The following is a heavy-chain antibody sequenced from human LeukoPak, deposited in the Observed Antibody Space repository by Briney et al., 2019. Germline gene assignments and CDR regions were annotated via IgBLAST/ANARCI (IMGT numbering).Heavy chain of an antibody. D-gene: IGHD1-7*01. CDR2: IYYSGST. Sequence: SETLSLTCTVSGGSISSYYWSWIRQPPGKGLEWIGYIYYSGSTNYNPSLKSRVTISVDTSKNQFSLKLSSVTAADTAVYYCARGLRITGTIPWFDPWGQGTLVTVSS. J-gene: IGHJ5*02. CDR1: GGSISSYY. CDR3: ARGLRITGTIPWFDP. V-gene: IGHV4-59*01.